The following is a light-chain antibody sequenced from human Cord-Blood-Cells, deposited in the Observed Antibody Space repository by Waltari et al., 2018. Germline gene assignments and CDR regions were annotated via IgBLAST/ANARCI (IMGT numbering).Light chain of an antibody. V-gene: IGKV1-5*01. Sequence: DIQLTQSPSPLSASVGDRVTITCRASQSISSWLAWYQQKPGKDPKLLIYDASSLESGVPSRFSGSGSGTEFTLTISSLQPDDFATYYCQQYNSYSGTFGQGTKVEIK. CDR2: DAS. CDR1: QSISSW. J-gene: IGKJ1*01. CDR3: QQYNSYSGT.